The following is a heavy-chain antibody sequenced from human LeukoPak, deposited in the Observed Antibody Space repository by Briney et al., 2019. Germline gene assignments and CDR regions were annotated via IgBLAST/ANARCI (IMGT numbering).Heavy chain of an antibody. CDR3: ARGLGSSTSRHTFDI. Sequence: PGGSLRLSCAASGFTFSSYVMSWVRQAPGKGLEWVSAISGSGGSTYFADSVKGRFTMSRDNSKNTLYLQMNSLSAEDTAIYYCARGLGSSTSRHTFDIWGQGTMVTVSS. CDR2: ISGSGGST. D-gene: IGHD2-2*01. V-gene: IGHV3-23*01. CDR1: GFTFSSYV. J-gene: IGHJ3*02.